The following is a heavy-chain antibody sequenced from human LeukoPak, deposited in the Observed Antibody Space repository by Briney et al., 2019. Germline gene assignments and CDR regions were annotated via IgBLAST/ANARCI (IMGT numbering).Heavy chain of an antibody. CDR3: ARVGIGNWFDP. CDR2: IKQDGSEE. D-gene: IGHD2-2*03. Sequence: GGSLRLSCAASGFTFRSYWMSWVRQAPGKGLEWVANIKQDGSEEYYVDSVKGRFTISRDNAKNSLYLQMNSLRAEDTAVYYCARVGIGNWFDPWGQGTLVTVSS. J-gene: IGHJ5*02. CDR1: GFTFRSYW. V-gene: IGHV3-7*01.